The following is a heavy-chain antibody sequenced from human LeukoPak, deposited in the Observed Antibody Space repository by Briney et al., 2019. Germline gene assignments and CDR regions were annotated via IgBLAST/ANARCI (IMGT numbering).Heavy chain of an antibody. CDR3: ARDGGSGSYFPYFDY. CDR1: GGSFSGYY. J-gene: IGHJ4*02. Sequence: SETLSLTCAVYGGSFSGYYWSWIRQPPGKGLEWIGSIYYSGSTYYNPSLKSRVTISVDTSKNQFSLKLSSVTAADTAVYYCARDGGSGSYFPYFDYWGQGTLVTVSS. V-gene: IGHV4-34*01. D-gene: IGHD1-26*01. CDR2: IYYSGST.